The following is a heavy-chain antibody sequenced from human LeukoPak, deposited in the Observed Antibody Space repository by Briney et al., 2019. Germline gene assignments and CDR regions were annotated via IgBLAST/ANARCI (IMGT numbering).Heavy chain of an antibody. D-gene: IGHD3-22*01. CDR2: IYYSGTT. CDR1: GGSISSSSHY. Sequence: PSETLFLTCTVSGGSISSSSHYWGWIRQPPGEGLEWIGRIYYSGTTYYSPSLQSRVIISIDTSKNQFSLKLSSLTAADTAVYYCARENYYDSSCYNTWGQGTLVTVSS. V-gene: IGHV4-39*07. CDR3: ARENYYDSSCYNT. J-gene: IGHJ5*02.